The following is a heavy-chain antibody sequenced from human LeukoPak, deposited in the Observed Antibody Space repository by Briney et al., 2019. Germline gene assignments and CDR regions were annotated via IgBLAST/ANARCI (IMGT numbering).Heavy chain of an antibody. CDR2: ISYDGSNK. Sequence: GSLRLSCAASGFTFSSYAMHWVRQAPGKGLEWVAVISYDGSNKYYADSVKGRFTISRDNSKNTLYLQMNSLRAEDTAVYYCARWGVTMVRGLEPTAYYYYMDVWGKGTTVTVSS. D-gene: IGHD3-10*01. CDR1: GFTFSSYA. CDR3: ARWGVTMVRGLEPTAYYYYMDV. V-gene: IGHV3-30-3*01. J-gene: IGHJ6*03.